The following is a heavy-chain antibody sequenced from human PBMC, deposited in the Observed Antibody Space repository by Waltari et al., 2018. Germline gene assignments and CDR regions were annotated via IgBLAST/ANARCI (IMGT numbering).Heavy chain of an antibody. Sequence: QVQLVESGGGVVQPGRSLGLSCEASGLTFSSYALTWVRQAPGVGLGWVAVISYDGSNKYYADSVKGRFTISRDNSKNTLYLQMNSLRAEDTAVYYCARDWTAVVVVPAAISWYFDLWGRGTLVTVSS. CDR2: ISYDGSNK. D-gene: IGHD2-2*01. CDR3: ARDWTAVVVVPAAISWYFDL. J-gene: IGHJ2*01. V-gene: IGHV3-30*01. CDR1: GLTFSSYA.